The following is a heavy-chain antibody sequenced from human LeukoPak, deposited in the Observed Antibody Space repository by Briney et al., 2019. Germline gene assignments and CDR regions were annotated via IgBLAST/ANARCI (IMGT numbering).Heavy chain of an antibody. D-gene: IGHD3-22*01. Sequence: PGGSLRLSCAASGFTFSGSAMHWVRQASGKGLEWVGRIRSKTHTYATAYAASVKGRFTISRDDSKNTAYLQMNSLKTEDTAVYYCTRHGGRDYYDSSEDAFDTWGQGTMVTVSS. CDR1: GFTFSGSA. V-gene: IGHV3-73*01. J-gene: IGHJ3*02. CDR2: IRSKTHTYAT. CDR3: TRHGGRDYYDSSEDAFDT.